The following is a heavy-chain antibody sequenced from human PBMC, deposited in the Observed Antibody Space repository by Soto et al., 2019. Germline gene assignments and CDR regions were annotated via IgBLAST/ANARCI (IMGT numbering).Heavy chain of an antibody. CDR2: ITSDTNTI. CDR1: GFSFSIYS. J-gene: IGHJ4*02. Sequence: EVQLVESGGGLVQPGGSLRLSCAASGFSFSIYSMNWVRQAPGKGLEWSSYITSDTNTIKYADSVKGRFTISRDKAKNSLYLQMNSLRDEDTAVYYCARSVEGHFDYWGQGTVVTVSS. D-gene: IGHD6-19*01. V-gene: IGHV3-48*02. CDR3: ARSVEGHFDY.